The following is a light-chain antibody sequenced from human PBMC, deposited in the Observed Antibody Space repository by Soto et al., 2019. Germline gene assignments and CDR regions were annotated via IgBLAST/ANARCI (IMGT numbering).Light chain of an antibody. CDR2: GTS. J-gene: IGKJ5*01. Sequence: EIVLTQSPGTLSLSPGGRATLSCRASQSINNYLAWYQQKPGQAPRLLIYGTSNRATGIPARFSGSGSGTDFTLTISSLEPEDFALYYCQQRSDWPPLTFGQGTRLEIK. V-gene: IGKV3-11*01. CDR1: QSINNY. CDR3: QQRSDWPPLT.